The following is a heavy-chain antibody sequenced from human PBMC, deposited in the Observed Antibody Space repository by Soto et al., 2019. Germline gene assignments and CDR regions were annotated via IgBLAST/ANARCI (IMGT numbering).Heavy chain of an antibody. V-gene: IGHV4-39*01. D-gene: IGHD3-22*01. CDR3: ARRLYYDSSGFEGGGMDV. Sequence: QLQLQESGPGLVKPSETLSLTCTVSGGSISSSSYYWGWIRQPPGKGLEWIGSIYYSGSTYYNPSRSSRVAISVDTSKNQSSLQLSSVTAADTAVYYCARRLYYDSSGFEGGGMDVWGQGTTVTVSS. CDR1: GGSISSSSYY. J-gene: IGHJ6*02. CDR2: IYYSGST.